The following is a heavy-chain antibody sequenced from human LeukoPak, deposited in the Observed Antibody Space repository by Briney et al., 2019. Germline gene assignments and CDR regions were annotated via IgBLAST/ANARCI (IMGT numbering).Heavy chain of an antibody. Sequence: GGSLRLSCAASGFTLSNYAMSWVRQAPGKGLEWVSAISGSGGSTYYADSVKGRFTISRDNSKNTLYLQMNSLRAEDTAVYYCAKDLGGTYYYDSSGYYPVPLFDYWGQGTLVTVSS. CDR3: AKDLGGTYYYDSSGYYPVPLFDY. D-gene: IGHD3-22*01. J-gene: IGHJ4*02. CDR1: GFTLSNYA. CDR2: ISGSGGST. V-gene: IGHV3-23*01.